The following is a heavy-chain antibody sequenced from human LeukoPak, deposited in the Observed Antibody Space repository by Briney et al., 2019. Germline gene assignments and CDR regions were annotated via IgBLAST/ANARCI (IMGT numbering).Heavy chain of an antibody. J-gene: IGHJ5*02. CDR3: ARDNNSWFDP. CDR1: GFTFSSYW. V-gene: IGHV3-74*01. CDR2: IKSDGSST. Sequence: GGSLRLSCAASGFTFSSYWIHWVRQAPGKGLVWVSRIKSDGSSTSYADSVQGRFTISRDNAKNTLYLQMNSLRAEDTAVYYCARDNNSWFDPWGQGTLVTVSS.